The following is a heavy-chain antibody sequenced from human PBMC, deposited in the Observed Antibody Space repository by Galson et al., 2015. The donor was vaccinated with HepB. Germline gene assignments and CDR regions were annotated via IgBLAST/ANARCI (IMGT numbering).Heavy chain of an antibody. V-gene: IGHV3-23*01. CDR1: GFTFSSCA. J-gene: IGHJ4*02. CDR2: ISTSGGNT. D-gene: IGHD3-10*01. Sequence: SLRLSCAASGFTFSSCAMSWVRQSPGKGLEWVSGISTSGGNTYYADSVKGRFTISRDNSKDTLYLQMNSLRAEDTAVYYCAAHATMAKFDYWGQGTLVTVSS. CDR3: AAHATMAKFDY.